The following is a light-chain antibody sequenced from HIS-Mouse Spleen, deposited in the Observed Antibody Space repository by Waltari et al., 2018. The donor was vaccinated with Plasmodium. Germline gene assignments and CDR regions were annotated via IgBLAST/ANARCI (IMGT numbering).Light chain of an antibody. CDR2: QDS. Sequence: SYELTPPPSVSVSPGQTASIPCSGDKLGDKYACWYQQKPGPSPVLVIYQDSKRPSGIPERFSGSNSGNTATLTISGTQAMDEADYYCQAWDSSTVVFGGGTKLTVL. J-gene: IGLJ2*01. CDR3: QAWDSSTVV. V-gene: IGLV3-1*01. CDR1: KLGDKY.